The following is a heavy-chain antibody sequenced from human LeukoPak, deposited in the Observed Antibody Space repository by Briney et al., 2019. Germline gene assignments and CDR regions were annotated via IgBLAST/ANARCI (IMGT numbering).Heavy chain of an antibody. V-gene: IGHV3-30*04. CDR3: ARENSGSYYLIDC. D-gene: IGHD1-26*01. CDR1: GFTFSNYA. J-gene: IGHJ4*02. CDR2: ISYDGSTK. Sequence: GRSLRLSCAASGFTFSNYAMHWVRQAPGKGLEWVAVISYDGSTKYYADSVKGRFTISRDNSKNTLYLQMNSLRGEDTAVYYCARENSGSYYLIDCWGQGTLVTVSS.